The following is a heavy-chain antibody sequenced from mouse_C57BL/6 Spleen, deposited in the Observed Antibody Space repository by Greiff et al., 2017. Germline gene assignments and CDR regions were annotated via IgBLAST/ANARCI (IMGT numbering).Heavy chain of an antibody. V-gene: IGHV1-50*01. CDR2: IDPSASAT. CDR1: GFTFTSYW. D-gene: IGHD3-1*01. CDR3: ASRGIYAMDY. J-gene: IGHJ4*01. Sequence: QVQLQQPGAELVKPGASVKLSCTASGFTFTSYWMQWVQQRPVPGLEWIGEIDPSASATNYNEKFKGKATLTVDTSSSTAYMQLSSLTSEDSAVYYCASRGIYAMDYWGQGTSVTVSS.